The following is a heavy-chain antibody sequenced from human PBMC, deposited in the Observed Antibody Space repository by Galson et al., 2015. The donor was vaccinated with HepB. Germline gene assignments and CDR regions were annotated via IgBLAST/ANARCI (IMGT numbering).Heavy chain of an antibody. D-gene: IGHD2-8*01. V-gene: IGHV3-74*01. CDR3: ARGGSVGVCTVGPQCIGDWFDP. J-gene: IGHJ5*02. CDR2: INSDGSST. CDR1: GFTFSSYW. Sequence: SLRLSCAASGFTFSSYWMHWVRQAPGKGLVWVSRINSDGSSTSYADSVKGRSTISRDNAKNTLYLQMNSLRAEDTAVYYCARGGSVGVCTVGPQCIGDWFDPWGQGTLVTVSS.